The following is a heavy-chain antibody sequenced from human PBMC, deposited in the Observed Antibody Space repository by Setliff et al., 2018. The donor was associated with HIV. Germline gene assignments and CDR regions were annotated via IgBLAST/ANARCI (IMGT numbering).Heavy chain of an antibody. CDR1: GYTFTSYA. Sequence: ASVKVSCKASGYTFTSYAMYWVRQAPGQRLEWMGWINAGNGNTKYSQKFQGRVTITRDTSASTAYMELSSLRSEDTAVYYCARSGDYSNYYYYYMDVWGEGTTVTVS. J-gene: IGHJ6*03. CDR3: ARSGDYSNYYYYYMDV. CDR2: INAGNGNT. D-gene: IGHD4-4*01. V-gene: IGHV1-3*01.